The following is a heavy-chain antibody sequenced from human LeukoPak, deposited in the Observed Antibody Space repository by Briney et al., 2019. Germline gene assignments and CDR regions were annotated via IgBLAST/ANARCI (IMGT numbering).Heavy chain of an antibody. CDR2: IDSDGSRI. V-gene: IGHV3-74*03. Sequence: GGSLRLSCEGSGFTFSTSWMHCVRQAPGEGLVWVSRIDSDGSRITYADSVKGRFTISRDNAKNTVYLQMNSLRAEDTAVYYCARDLGQYYDTSDNWFDPWGQGTLVTVSS. CDR3: ARDLGQYYDTSDNWFDP. D-gene: IGHD3-22*01. J-gene: IGHJ5*02. CDR1: GFTFSTSW.